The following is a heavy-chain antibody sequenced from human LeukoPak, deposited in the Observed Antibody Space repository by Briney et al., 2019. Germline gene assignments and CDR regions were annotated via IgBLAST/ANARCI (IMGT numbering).Heavy chain of an antibody. CDR1: GFTFSSYA. Sequence: GGSLRLSCAASGFTFSSYAMSWVRQAPGKGLEWVSAISGSGGSTYYADSVKGRFTISRDNSKNTLYLQMNSLRAEDTAVYYCANDHTKYYYDSSGYYSYWGQGTLVTVSS. CDR3: ANDHTKYYYDSSGYYSY. V-gene: IGHV3-23*01. CDR2: ISGSGGST. J-gene: IGHJ4*02. D-gene: IGHD3-22*01.